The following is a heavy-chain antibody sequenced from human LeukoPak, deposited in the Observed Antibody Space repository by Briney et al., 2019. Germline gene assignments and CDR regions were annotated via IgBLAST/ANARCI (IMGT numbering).Heavy chain of an antibody. D-gene: IGHD6-13*01. V-gene: IGHV3-30*02. CDR3: AKDVYEGSWYPEYFQH. Sequence: PGGSLRLSCAASGFTFSSYGMHWVRQAPGKGLEWVAFIRYDGSNKYYADSVKGRFTISRDNSKNTLYLQMNSLRAEDTAVYYCAKDVYEGSWYPEYFQHWGQGTLVTVSS. CDR1: GFTFSSYG. CDR2: IRYDGSNK. J-gene: IGHJ1*01.